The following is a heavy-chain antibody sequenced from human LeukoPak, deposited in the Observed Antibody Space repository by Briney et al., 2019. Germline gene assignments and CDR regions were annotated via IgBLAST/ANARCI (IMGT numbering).Heavy chain of an antibody. CDR3: AKSFSYGYYVPFDY. V-gene: IGHV3-23*01. D-gene: IGHD4-17*01. CDR1: GFTFSSYA. CDR2: ISSSGIST. J-gene: IGHJ4*02. Sequence: GSLRLSCAASGFTFSSYAVNWVRQAPGKGLEWVSSISSSGISTYYADSVKGRFTISRDNSKNTLYLQMNSLRAEDTALYYCAKSFSYGYYVPFDYWGQGTLVTVSS.